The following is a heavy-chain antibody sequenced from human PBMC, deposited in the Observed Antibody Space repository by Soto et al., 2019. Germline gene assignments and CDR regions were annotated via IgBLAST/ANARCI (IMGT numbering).Heavy chain of an antibody. V-gene: IGHV3-23*01. Sequence: PGGSLRLSCAASGLTFSSYAMSWVRQAPGKGLEWVSAISGSGGSAYYADSVKGRFTISRDNSKNTLYLQMNSLRAEDTAVYYCAKVRPYGDYLDAFDIWGQGTMVTVSS. CDR1: GLTFSSYA. J-gene: IGHJ3*02. CDR2: ISGSGGSA. CDR3: AKVRPYGDYLDAFDI. D-gene: IGHD4-17*01.